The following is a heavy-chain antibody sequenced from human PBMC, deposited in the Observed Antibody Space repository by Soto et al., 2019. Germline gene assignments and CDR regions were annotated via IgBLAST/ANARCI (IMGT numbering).Heavy chain of an antibody. V-gene: IGHV4-4*02. CDR2: IYHSGST. CDR3: ARGMTTVTTAGAEYFQH. D-gene: IGHD4-17*01. J-gene: IGHJ1*01. CDR1: SGSISSSNW. Sequence: QVQLQESGPGLVKPSGTLSLTCAVSSGSISSSNWWSWVRQPPGKGLEWIGEIYHSGSTNYNPSLKSRVTISVDKSKNQFSLKLSAVTAADTAVYYCARGMTTVTTAGAEYFQHWGQGTLVTVSS.